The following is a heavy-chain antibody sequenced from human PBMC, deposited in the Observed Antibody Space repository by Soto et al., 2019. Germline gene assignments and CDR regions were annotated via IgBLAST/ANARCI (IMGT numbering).Heavy chain of an antibody. Sequence: PGGSLRLSCAASGFTFSSYGMHWVGQAPGKGLEWVAVISYDGSNKYYADSVKGRFTISRDNSKNTLYLQMNSLRAEDTAVYYCAKEGDYSNYNWFDPWGQGTLVTVSS. CDR3: AKEGDYSNYNWFDP. D-gene: IGHD4-4*01. J-gene: IGHJ5*02. CDR1: GFTFSSYG. CDR2: ISYDGSNK. V-gene: IGHV3-30*18.